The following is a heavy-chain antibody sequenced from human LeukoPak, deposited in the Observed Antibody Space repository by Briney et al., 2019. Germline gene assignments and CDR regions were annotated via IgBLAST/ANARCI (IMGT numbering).Heavy chain of an antibody. CDR1: GFIFSTHW. Sequence: GGSLRLSCAASGFIFSTHWMSWFRQAPGKGLEWVALIKQDGSVIHYVDSVKGRFTISRDNAKNSLSLQMNSLRADDTAVYYCAGDEGWTFDIWGQGTKVTVSS. CDR3: AGDEGWTFDI. D-gene: IGHD5-24*01. J-gene: IGHJ3*02. V-gene: IGHV3-7*01. CDR2: IKQDGSVI.